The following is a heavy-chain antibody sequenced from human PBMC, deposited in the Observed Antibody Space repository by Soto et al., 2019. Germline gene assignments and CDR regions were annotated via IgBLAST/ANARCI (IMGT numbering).Heavy chain of an antibody. D-gene: IGHD5-18*01. CDR1: GFTFSSYG. Sequence: QVQLVASGGGVVQPGRSLRLSCAASGFTFSSYGMHWVRQAPGKGLEWVAVISYDGSNKYYADSVKGRFTISRDNSKNTLYLQMNSLRAEDTAVYYCAKVSGYSYDHYYYGMDVWGQGTTVTVSS. CDR2: ISYDGSNK. J-gene: IGHJ6*02. CDR3: AKVSGYSYDHYYYGMDV. V-gene: IGHV3-30*18.